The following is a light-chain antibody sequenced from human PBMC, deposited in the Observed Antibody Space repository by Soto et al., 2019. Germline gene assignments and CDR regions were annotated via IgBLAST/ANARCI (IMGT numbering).Light chain of an antibody. CDR1: QSISNY. Sequence: DIQMTQSPSPLSASVGDRVTITCRASQSISNYLNWYQQKPGKAPKLLMYAASSLQSGVPSRFSGSGSGTDFTLTISSLQPEDFATYYCQQSYSTPRTFCQGTKVEIK. CDR2: AAS. J-gene: IGKJ1*01. CDR3: QQSYSTPRT. V-gene: IGKV1-39*01.